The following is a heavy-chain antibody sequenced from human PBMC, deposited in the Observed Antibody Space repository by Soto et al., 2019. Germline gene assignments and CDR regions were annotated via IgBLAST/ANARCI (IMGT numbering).Heavy chain of an antibody. D-gene: IGHD2-8*02. CDR1: GFICTSYD. CDR2: ILVGGST. V-gene: IGHV3-23*02. J-gene: IGHJ3*02. CDR3: AKATATGGGAFDI. Sequence: EVQMLESGGGLVQPGGSLRLSCAASGFICTSYDMSWVRQAPGKGLEWVSTILVGGSTHYEDSVKGRFTISRDRSKNKVYLQMNSRTAGDTAVYYCAKATATGGGAFDICGQGTMVTVSS.